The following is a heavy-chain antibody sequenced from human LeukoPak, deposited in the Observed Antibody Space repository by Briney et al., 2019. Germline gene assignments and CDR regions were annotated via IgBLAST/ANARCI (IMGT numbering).Heavy chain of an antibody. CDR1: GFTFSNYS. V-gene: IGHV3-48*01. Sequence: PGGSLRLSCAASGFTFSNYSMNWVRQAPGKGLEWVSYISAIKNSTYYADSVKGRFTISRDDSKNTLYLQMNSLRAEDTAVYHCARDFTTPNDAFDIWGQGTMVTVSS. J-gene: IGHJ3*02. D-gene: IGHD1-1*01. CDR3: ARDFTTPNDAFDI. CDR2: ISAIKNST.